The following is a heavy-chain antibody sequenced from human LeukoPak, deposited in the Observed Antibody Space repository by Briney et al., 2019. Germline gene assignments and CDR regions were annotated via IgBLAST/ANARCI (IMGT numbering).Heavy chain of an antibody. CDR1: GFTFSDHY. CDR2: ISSSSSTI. Sequence: GGSLRLSCAASGFTFSDHYMDWVRQAPGKGLEWLSYISSSSSTIYYADSVKGRFTISRDNAKNSLYLQMNSLRAEDTAVYYCARGDCSGGSCYLSLTTIDYWGQGTLVTVSS. CDR3: ARGDCSGGSCYLSLTTIDY. J-gene: IGHJ4*02. V-gene: IGHV3-11*04. D-gene: IGHD2-15*01.